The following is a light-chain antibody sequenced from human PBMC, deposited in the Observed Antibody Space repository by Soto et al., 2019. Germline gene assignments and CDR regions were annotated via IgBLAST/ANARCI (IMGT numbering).Light chain of an antibody. J-gene: IGKJ1*01. CDR3: QPSYSTAWT. CDR1: QSISSY. V-gene: IGKV1-39*01. Sequence: DIQMTQSPSSLSASVGDGVTITCRASQSISSYVSWYQQKPGKAPKLLIYAASRLQSGVPSRFSGSGSGTDFTLTISSLQPEDFATYYCQPSYSTAWTFGPGTQVDIK. CDR2: AAS.